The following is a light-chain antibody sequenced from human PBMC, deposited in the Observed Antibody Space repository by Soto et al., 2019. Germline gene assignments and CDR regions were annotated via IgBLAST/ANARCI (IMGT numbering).Light chain of an antibody. V-gene: IGKV3-20*01. Sequence: IVLTQSPGTLSLSPGERATLSCRASQSVTSSYLAWYQQKPGQAPRLLIYDASNRATGIPDRFSGSGSGTDFTLTISRLEAEDFAVYYCQQYGSSRTFGQGTKVDIK. CDR1: QSVTSSY. CDR2: DAS. J-gene: IGKJ1*01. CDR3: QQYGSSRT.